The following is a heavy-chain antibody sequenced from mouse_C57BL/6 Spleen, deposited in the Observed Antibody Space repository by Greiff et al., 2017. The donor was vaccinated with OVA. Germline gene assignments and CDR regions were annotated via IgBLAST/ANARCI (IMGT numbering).Heavy chain of an antibody. CDR2: IDPSDSYT. Sequence: QVQLQQPGAELVMPGASVKLSCKASGYTFTSYWMHWVKQRPGQGLEWIGEIDPSDSYTNYNQKFKGKSTLTVDKSSSTAYMQLSSLTSEDSAVYYCARSAAITTVVASPFDYWGQGTTLTVSS. V-gene: IGHV1-69*01. CDR3: ARSAAITTVVASPFDY. CDR1: GYTFTSYW. D-gene: IGHD1-1*01. J-gene: IGHJ2*01.